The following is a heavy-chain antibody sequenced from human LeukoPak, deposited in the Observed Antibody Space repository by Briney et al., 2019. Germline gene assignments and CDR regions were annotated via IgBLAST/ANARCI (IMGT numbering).Heavy chain of an antibody. CDR1: GDSVSSNSAA. D-gene: IGHD3-22*01. CDR3: ARMGPYYYDSSGYYVGDYFDY. J-gene: IGHJ4*02. V-gene: IGHV6-1*01. CDR2: TYYRSKWYN. Sequence: SQTLSLTCAISGDSVSSNSAAWNWIRQSPSRGLEWLGRTYYRSKWYNDYAVSVKSRITINPDTSKNQFSLQLNSVTPEDTAVYYCARMGPYYYDSSGYYVGDYFDYWGQGTLVTVSS.